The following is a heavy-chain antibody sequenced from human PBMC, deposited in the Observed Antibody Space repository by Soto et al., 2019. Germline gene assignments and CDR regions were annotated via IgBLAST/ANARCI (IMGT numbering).Heavy chain of an antibody. V-gene: IGHV1-18*01. CDR3: ARGGDVNYYHGMDV. J-gene: IGHJ6*02. CDR2: ISAYNGKT. Sequence: QVQLVQSGGEVKKPGASVKLSCTASGYTFTSYGISWVRQAPGQGLEWMGWISAYNGKTNYAQNVQGRVTSTTDTSTRTANMDLRSLRSDDTAVYYCARGGDVNYYHGMDVWGQGTTVTVSS. CDR1: GYTFTSYG. D-gene: IGHD5-12*01.